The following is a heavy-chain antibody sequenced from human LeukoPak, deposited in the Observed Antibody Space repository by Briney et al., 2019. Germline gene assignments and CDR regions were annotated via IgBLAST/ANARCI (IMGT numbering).Heavy chain of an antibody. D-gene: IGHD1-26*01. CDR2: INPNGGGT. CDR3: ALYSGSYTEYFQH. CDR1: GYTFTGYS. Sequence: ASVKVSCKASGYTFTGYSMHWVRQAPGRGLEWMGWINPNGGGTNYAQKFQGRVTMTRDTSISTAYMELSRLRSDDTAVYYCALYSGSYTEYFQHWGQGTLVTVSS. V-gene: IGHV1-2*02. J-gene: IGHJ1*01.